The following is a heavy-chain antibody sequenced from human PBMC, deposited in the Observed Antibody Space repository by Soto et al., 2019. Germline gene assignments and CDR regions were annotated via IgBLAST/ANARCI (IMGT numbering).Heavy chain of an antibody. V-gene: IGHV4-34*01. CDR2: INHSGST. J-gene: IGHJ4*02. D-gene: IGHD3-9*01. Sequence: SETLSLTCTVSGGSISSYYWSWIRQPPGKGLEWIGEINHSGSTNYNPSLKSRVTISLDKSRSQFSLKLNSVTAADSAVYFCARLEGLATISYYFDFWGPGALVTVSS. CDR1: GGSISSYY. CDR3: ARLEGLATISYYFDF.